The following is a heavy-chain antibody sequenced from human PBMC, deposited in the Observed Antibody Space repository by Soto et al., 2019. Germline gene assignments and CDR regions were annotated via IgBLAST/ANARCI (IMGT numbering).Heavy chain of an antibody. D-gene: IGHD3-10*01. V-gene: IGHV4-34*01. Sequence: QVQLQQWGAGLLKPSETLSLTCAVYGGSFSGYYWSWIRQPPGKGLEWIGEINHSGSTKYNPSLNSRVTISVETSNKQFAQKLRTVTAAETAVYYCASGMDYGSGSYYFYPYYYNYAMEVWGQGTTVTDSS. J-gene: IGHJ6*02. CDR3: ASGMDYGSGSYYFYPYYYNYAMEV. CDR2: INHSGST. CDR1: GGSFSGYY.